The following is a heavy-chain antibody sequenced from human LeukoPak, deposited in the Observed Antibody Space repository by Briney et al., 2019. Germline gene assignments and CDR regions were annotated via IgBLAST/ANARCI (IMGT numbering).Heavy chain of an antibody. V-gene: IGHV3-7*03. CDR2: IKEDGSEK. CDR3: ARGLAAAGTAY. Sequence: PGGSLRLSCAASGFAFSSNWMSWVRQAPGKGLEWVANIKEDGSEKYYVDSVKGRFTISRDNAKNSLYLQMDSLRAEDTALYYCARGLAAAGTAYWGQGTLVTVSS. J-gene: IGHJ4*02. CDR1: GFAFSSNW. D-gene: IGHD6-13*01.